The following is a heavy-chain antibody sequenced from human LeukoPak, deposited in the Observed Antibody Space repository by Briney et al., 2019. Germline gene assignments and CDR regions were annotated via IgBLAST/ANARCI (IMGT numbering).Heavy chain of an antibody. D-gene: IGHD1-26*01. CDR2: ISAYNGNT. J-gene: IGHJ6*03. V-gene: IGHV1-18*01. Sequence: ASVKVSCKASGYTFTSYGISWVRQAPGQGLEWMGWISAYNGNTNYAQKLQGRVTMTTDTSTSTAYMELRSLRSDDTAVYYCARCLKGGSYYFDYYYYYMDVWGKGTTVTVSS. CDR3: ARCLKGGSYYFDYYYYYMDV. CDR1: GYTFTSYG.